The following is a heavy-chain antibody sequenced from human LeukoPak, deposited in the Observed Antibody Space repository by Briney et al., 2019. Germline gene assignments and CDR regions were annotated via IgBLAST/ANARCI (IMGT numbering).Heavy chain of an antibody. V-gene: IGHV4-34*01. CDR3: ARVDSSGGTDAFDI. Sequence: PSETLSLTCPVYGGSFSGYYWSWIRQPPGKGLEWIGEINHSGSTNYNPSLKSRVTISVDTSKNQFSLKLSSVTAADTAVYYCARVDSSGGTDAFDIWGQGTMVTVSS. D-gene: IGHD3-22*01. J-gene: IGHJ3*02. CDR2: INHSGST. CDR1: GGSFSGYY.